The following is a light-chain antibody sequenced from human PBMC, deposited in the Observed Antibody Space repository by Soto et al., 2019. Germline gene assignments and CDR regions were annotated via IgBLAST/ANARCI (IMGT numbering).Light chain of an antibody. Sequence: QSVLAQPPSSSWTPGQRVTISFSGSSSNIGSNYVYWYQQLPGTAPKLLIYSNNQRPSGVPDRFSGSKSGTSASLAISGLRSEDEADYYCAAWDDSLSGKVFGTGTKVTVL. CDR3: AAWDDSLSGKV. J-gene: IGLJ1*01. V-gene: IGLV1-47*02. CDR1: SSNIGSNY. CDR2: SNN.